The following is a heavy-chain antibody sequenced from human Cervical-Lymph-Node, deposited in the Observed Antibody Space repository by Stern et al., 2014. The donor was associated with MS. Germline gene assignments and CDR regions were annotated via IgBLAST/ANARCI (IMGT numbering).Heavy chain of an antibody. J-gene: IGHJ4*02. Sequence: VQLVQSGAEVKNPGASVRVSCKTSGYNFNAYYLHWVRQAPGQGLEWMGWINPRTGGTKFAQQLQGRVTMTRDTPITTAYMELTMLRSDDTAVYYCARDRGLGVVVAADLDSWGQGSLVTVPS. CDR2: INPRTGGT. CDR1: GYNFNAYY. CDR3: ARDRGLGVVVAADLDS. V-gene: IGHV1-2*02. D-gene: IGHD2-15*01.